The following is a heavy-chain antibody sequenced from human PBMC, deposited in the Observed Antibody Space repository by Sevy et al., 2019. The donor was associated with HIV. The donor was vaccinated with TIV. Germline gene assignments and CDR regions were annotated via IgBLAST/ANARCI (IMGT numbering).Heavy chain of an antibody. CDR1: GFTFSSYG. J-gene: IGHJ4*02. Sequence: GGSLRLSCAASGFTFSSYGMHWVRQAPGKGLEWVAVISYDGSNKYYADSVKGRFTISRDNSKNTLYLQMNSLRAEDRAVYYCAKDHYFYFDSSGYYYGLDYWGQGTLVTVSS. CDR3: AKDHYFYFDSSGYYYGLDY. CDR2: ISYDGSNK. V-gene: IGHV3-30*18. D-gene: IGHD3-22*01.